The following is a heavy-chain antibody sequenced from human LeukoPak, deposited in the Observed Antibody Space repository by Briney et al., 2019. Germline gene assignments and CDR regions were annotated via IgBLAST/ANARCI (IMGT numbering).Heavy chain of an antibody. CDR2: ISGSGGST. J-gene: IGHJ6*03. Sequence: PGGSLRLSCAASGFTFSSYAMSWVRQAPGKGLEWVSAISGSGGSTYYADSVKGRFTISRDNSKNTLYLQMNSLRAEDTAVYYCARVGCSSTSCPRRHFDYYYYMDVWGKGTTVTVSS. CDR1: GFTFSSYA. CDR3: ARVGCSSTSCPRRHFDYYYYMDV. V-gene: IGHV3-23*01. D-gene: IGHD2-2*01.